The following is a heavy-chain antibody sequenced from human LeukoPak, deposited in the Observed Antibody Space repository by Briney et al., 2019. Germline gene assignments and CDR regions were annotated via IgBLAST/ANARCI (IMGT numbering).Heavy chain of an antibody. J-gene: IGHJ4*02. CDR1: GASTSSYY. Sequence: SETLSLTCTASGASTSSYYWSWIRQPPGKGLEWIGYISYSGSTNYNPSLKSRVTISADTSKNQVSLTLSSVTAADTAVYYCARHPELYFFDYWGQGTLVTVSS. CDR3: ARHPELYFFDY. CDR2: ISYSGST. D-gene: IGHD3-10*01. V-gene: IGHV4-59*08.